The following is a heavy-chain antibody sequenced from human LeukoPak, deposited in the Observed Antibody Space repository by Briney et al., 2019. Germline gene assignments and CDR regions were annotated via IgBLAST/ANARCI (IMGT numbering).Heavy chain of an antibody. V-gene: IGHV1-46*01. CDR3: TTERGGSYNDC. Sequence: WASVKVSCKASGYTFTSYYMHWVRQAPGQGLEWVGLVKSTGGSTTYAQKFQGRVTMTRDTSTSTFYMELSSLRSGDTAVYYCTTERGGSYNDCWGQGTLVTVSS. CDR1: GYTFTSYY. CDR2: VKSTGGST. J-gene: IGHJ4*02. D-gene: IGHD1-26*01.